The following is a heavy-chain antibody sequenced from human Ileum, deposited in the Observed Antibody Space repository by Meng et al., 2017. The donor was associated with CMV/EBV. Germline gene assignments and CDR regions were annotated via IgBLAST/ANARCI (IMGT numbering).Heavy chain of an antibody. V-gene: IGHV1-8*03. D-gene: IGHD6-19*01. J-gene: IGHJ4*02. CDR2: MNPNSGNT. CDR1: GYTFTSYD. CDR3: ARGPAVAGNGFDY. Sequence: ALVKVSCKASGYTFTSYDINWVRQATGQGLEWMGWMNPNSGNTGYAQKFQGRVTITRNTSISTAYMELSSLRSEDTAVYYCARGPAVAGNGFDYWGQGTLVTVSS.